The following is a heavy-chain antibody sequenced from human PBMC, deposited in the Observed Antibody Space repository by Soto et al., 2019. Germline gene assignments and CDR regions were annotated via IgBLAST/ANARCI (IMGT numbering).Heavy chain of an antibody. Sequence: VASVKVSCKASGCTFSSYAISWVRQAPGQGLEWMGGIIPIFGTANYAQKFQGRVTITADKSTSTAYMELSSLRSEDTAVYYCARDQVVVAATLNYYYYGMDVWGQGTTVTVS. CDR1: GCTFSSYA. CDR2: IIPIFGTA. D-gene: IGHD2-15*01. CDR3: ARDQVVVAATLNYYYYGMDV. V-gene: IGHV1-69*06. J-gene: IGHJ6*02.